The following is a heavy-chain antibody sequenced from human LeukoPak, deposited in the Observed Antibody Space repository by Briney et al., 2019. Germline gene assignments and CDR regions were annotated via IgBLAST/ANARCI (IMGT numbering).Heavy chain of an antibody. V-gene: IGHV1-18*01. D-gene: IGHD3-3*01. CDR3: ARDPLYDFWSGYLSPVYYYYYMDA. Sequence: ASVKVSCKSSGYTFTSYGISWVRQAPGQGLEWMGWISAYNGNTNYAQKLQGRVTMTADTSTSTAYMELRSLRSDDTAVYYCARDPLYDFWSGYLSPVYYYYYMDAWGKGTTVTVSS. CDR2: ISAYNGNT. J-gene: IGHJ6*03. CDR1: GYTFTSYG.